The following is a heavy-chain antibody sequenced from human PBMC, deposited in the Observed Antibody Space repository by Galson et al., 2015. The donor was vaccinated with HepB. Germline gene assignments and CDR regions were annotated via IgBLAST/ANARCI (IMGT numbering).Heavy chain of an antibody. D-gene: IGHD6-19*01. CDR2: INHSGST. Sequence: SETLSLTCAVYGGSFSGYYWSWIRQPPGKGLEWIGEINHSGSTNYNPSLKSRVTISVDTSKNQFSLKLSSVTAADTAVYYCARGPAWLVTSWFDPWGQGTLVTVSS. CDR1: GGSFSGYY. V-gene: IGHV4-34*01. J-gene: IGHJ5*02. CDR3: ARGPAWLVTSWFDP.